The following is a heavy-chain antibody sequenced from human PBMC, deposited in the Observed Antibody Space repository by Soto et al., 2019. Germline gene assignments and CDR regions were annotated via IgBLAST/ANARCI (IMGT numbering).Heavy chain of an antibody. CDR1: GYTFSTYA. V-gene: IGHV1-58*02. CDR2: LVGGSGNT. Sequence: GASVKVSCKASGYTFSTYAMHWVRQAPGQRLEWIGCLVGGSGNTNYAQKFQERVTMTRDMSTSTAYMELSSLRSEDTAVYYCAADDEVTTLGYWGQGTLVTVSS. J-gene: IGHJ4*02. D-gene: IGHD4-17*01. CDR3: AADDEVTTLGY.